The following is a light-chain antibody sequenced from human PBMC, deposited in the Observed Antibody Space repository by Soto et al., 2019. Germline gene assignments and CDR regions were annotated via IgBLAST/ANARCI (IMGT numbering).Light chain of an antibody. CDR2: TGS. CDR3: QQTYNLPRT. CDR1: QGIKNW. Sequence: DIQMTQSPSYVSASVGDRVTITCRASQGIKNWLAWYQQKPGKAPNLLIYTGSSLQSGVPSRFSGSGSGTDFTLTINSLQPEDFATYYCQQTYNLPRTFGQGTKVDLK. V-gene: IGKV1-12*01. J-gene: IGKJ1*01.